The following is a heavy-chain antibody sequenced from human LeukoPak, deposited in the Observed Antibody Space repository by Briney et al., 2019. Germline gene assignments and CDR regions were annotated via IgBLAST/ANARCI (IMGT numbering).Heavy chain of an antibody. Sequence: GSLRLSCAASGYTVSSNYMSWVRQAPGKGLEWIGEINHSGSTNYNPSLKSRVTISVDTSKNQFSLKLSSVTAADTAVYYCARLQMIVVVDAFDIWGQGTMVTVSS. CDR2: INHSGST. J-gene: IGHJ3*02. V-gene: IGHV4-34*01. CDR1: GYTVSSNY. D-gene: IGHD3-22*01. CDR3: ARLQMIVVVDAFDI.